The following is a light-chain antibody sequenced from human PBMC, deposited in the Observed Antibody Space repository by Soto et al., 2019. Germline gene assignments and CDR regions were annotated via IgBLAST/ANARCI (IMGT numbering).Light chain of an antibody. CDR1: QRISNC. V-gene: IGKV1-5*01. CDR3: QQYQIDWT. Sequence: DIQMTQSPSTLSASVGDRVSITCRASQRISNCLAWYQQKPGKAPTLLIYDASSLQSGVPSRFSGSRSGTEFTLTISSLQPDDFATYYVQQYQIDWTFGQGTKVEIK. CDR2: DAS. J-gene: IGKJ1*01.